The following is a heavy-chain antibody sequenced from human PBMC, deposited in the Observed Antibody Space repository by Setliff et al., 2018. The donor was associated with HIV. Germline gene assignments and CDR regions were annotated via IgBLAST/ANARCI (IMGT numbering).Heavy chain of an antibody. Sequence: SVKVSCKASRSTFNSHTINWVRQAPGQGLDWMGRIIPILGVANYAQRFQGKVTITADKSTSTAYMELSSLRSEDTAVYYCASTSSPPDILTGYWGWYGMDVWGQGTMVTVSS. V-gene: IGHV1-69*02. CDR1: RSTFNSHT. J-gene: IGHJ6*02. CDR2: IIPILGVA. D-gene: IGHD3-9*01. CDR3: ASTSSPPDILTGYWGWYGMDV.